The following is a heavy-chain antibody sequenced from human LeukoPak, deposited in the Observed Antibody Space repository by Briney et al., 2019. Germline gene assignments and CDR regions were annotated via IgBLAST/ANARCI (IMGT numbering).Heavy chain of an antibody. CDR1: GFTFSSYS. CDR3: ARDADSSSWSMYYYFGMDV. Sequence: GGSLRLSCAASGFTFSSYSMNWVRQAPGKGLEWVSSISSRSGYIYYADSVKGRFTISRDNAKNSLYLQMNSLRAEDTAVYYCARDADSSSWSMYYYFGMDVWGQGTTVTVSS. J-gene: IGHJ6*02. D-gene: IGHD6-13*01. CDR2: ISSRSGYI. V-gene: IGHV3-21*01.